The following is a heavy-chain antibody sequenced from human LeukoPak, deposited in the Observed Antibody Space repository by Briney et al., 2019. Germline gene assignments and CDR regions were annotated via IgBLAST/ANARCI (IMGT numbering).Heavy chain of an antibody. Sequence: GASVKVSCKASGYTFTGYYMHWVRQAPGQGLEWMGWINPNSGGTNYAQKFQARVTMTRDTSISTAYMELSRLRSDDTAVYYCARGDCSSTSCFLLLDNWFDLWGQGTLVTVSS. J-gene: IGHJ5*02. CDR1: GYTFTGYY. CDR3: ARGDCSSTSCFLLLDNWFDL. V-gene: IGHV1-2*02. CDR2: INPNSGGT. D-gene: IGHD2-2*01.